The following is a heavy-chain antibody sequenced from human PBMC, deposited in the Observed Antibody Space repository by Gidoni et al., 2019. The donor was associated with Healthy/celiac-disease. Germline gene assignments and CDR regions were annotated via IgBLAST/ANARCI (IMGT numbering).Heavy chain of an antibody. V-gene: IGHV3-11*06. CDR2: SSSSSSYT. Sequence: QVQLVESGGGLVKPEGSLNLSCAASGSTFSDYYMSWIRQGPGKGLGWVSYSSSSSSYTNYADSVKGRFTISRDNAKNSLYLQMNSLRAEDTAVYYCARDLAAASYYFDYWGQGTLVTVSS. CDR1: GSTFSDYY. J-gene: IGHJ4*02. D-gene: IGHD6-13*01. CDR3: ARDLAAASYYFDY.